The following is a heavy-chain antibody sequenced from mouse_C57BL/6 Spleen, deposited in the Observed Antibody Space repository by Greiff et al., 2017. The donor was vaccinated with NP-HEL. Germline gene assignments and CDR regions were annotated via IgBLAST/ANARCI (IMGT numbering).Heavy chain of an antibody. V-gene: IGHV10-1*01. CDR3: VRGSYYYGSSWYFDV. D-gene: IGHD1-1*01. CDR2: IRSKSNNYAT. CDR1: GFSFNTYA. J-gene: IGHJ1*03. Sequence: EVQLQESGGGLVQPKGSLKLSCAASGFSFNTYAMNWVRQAPGKGLEWVARIRSKSNNYATYYADSVKDRFTISRDDSESMLYLQMNNLKTEDTAMYYCVRGSYYYGSSWYFDVWGTGTTVTVSS.